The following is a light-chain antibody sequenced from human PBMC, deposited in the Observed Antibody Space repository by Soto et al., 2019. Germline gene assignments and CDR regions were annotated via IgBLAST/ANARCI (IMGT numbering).Light chain of an antibody. CDR2: SAS. Sequence: DIQMTQSPSSLSASVGDRVTITCRASQSIRTYLNWYQQKPGKAPKLLIYSASNLESGVPSGFSGSGSETDFTLTISGLQLEDFAGYYCQQSYSTPRTFGQGTKVEIK. CDR1: QSIRTY. J-gene: IGKJ1*01. V-gene: IGKV1-39*01. CDR3: QQSYSTPRT.